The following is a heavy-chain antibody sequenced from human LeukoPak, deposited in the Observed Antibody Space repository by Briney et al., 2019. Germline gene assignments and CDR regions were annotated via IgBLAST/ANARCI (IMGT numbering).Heavy chain of an antibody. CDR2: IYPGDSET. J-gene: IGHJ2*01. Sequence: GESLKISCKGSGYSFTSYWIGWVRQMPGKGLEWMGLIYPGDSETRYSPSFQGQVTISADKSISTAYLQWSSLKASDTAMYYCARRSIVVVNWYFDLWGRGTLVTISS. D-gene: IGHD3-22*01. CDR3: ARRSIVVVNWYFDL. V-gene: IGHV5-51*01. CDR1: GYSFTSYW.